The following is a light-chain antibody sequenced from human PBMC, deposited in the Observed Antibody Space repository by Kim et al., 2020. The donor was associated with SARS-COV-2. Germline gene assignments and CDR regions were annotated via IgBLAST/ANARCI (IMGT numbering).Light chain of an antibody. CDR2: DAS. Sequence: LSPGERATLSCRASQSVASNYLAWYQQKPGQAPRLLIYDASNRATDIPERFSGSGSGTDFTLTISRLEPEDYAVYFCQQYGGSPLTFGGGTKVEI. J-gene: IGKJ4*01. CDR3: QQYGGSPLT. CDR1: QSVASNY. V-gene: IGKV3-20*01.